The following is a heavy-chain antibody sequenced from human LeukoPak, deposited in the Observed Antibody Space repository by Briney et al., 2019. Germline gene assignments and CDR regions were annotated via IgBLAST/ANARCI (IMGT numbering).Heavy chain of an antibody. V-gene: IGHV1-18*01. J-gene: IGHJ4*02. D-gene: IGHD2-2*01. CDR3: ARGADCSSTSCKFDY. CDR2: ISTYSGAI. CDR1: GYTFSIYA. Sequence: ASVKVSCKASGYTFSIYAVSWVRQAPGQGLEWMGWISTYSGAIDYAQKLQDRVTMTIDTSTTTAYMELRSLTSDDTAVCYCARGADCSSTSCKFDYWGQGTLVTVSS.